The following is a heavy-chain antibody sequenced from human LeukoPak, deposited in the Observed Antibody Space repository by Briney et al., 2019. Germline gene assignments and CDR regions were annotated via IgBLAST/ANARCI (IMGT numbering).Heavy chain of an antibody. V-gene: IGHV4-38-2*02. CDR3: AGVLRYFDWLPFDY. Sequence: SETLSLTCTVSGYSISSGYYWGWIRQPPGKGLEWIGSIYHSGSTYYNPSLKSRVTISVDTSKNQFSLKLSSVTAADTAVYYCAGVLRYFDWLPFDYWGQGTLVTVSS. J-gene: IGHJ4*02. CDR2: IYHSGST. CDR1: GYSISSGYY. D-gene: IGHD3-9*01.